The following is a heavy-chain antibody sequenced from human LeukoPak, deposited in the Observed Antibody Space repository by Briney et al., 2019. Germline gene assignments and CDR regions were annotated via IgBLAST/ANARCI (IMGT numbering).Heavy chain of an antibody. V-gene: IGHV4-34*01. CDR3: TRRLIAVAGVVPFDY. D-gene: IGHD6-19*01. Sequence: PPETLSLTCAVYGGSFSGYYWSWIRQPPGKGLEWIGEINHSGSTNYNPSLKSRVTISADTSKNQFSLKLSSVTAADTAVYYCTRRLIAVAGVVPFDYWGQGTLVTVSS. J-gene: IGHJ4*02. CDR2: INHSGST. CDR1: GGSFSGYY.